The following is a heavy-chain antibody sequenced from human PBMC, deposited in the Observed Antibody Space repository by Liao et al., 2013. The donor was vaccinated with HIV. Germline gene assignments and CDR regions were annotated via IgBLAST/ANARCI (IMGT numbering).Heavy chain of an antibody. V-gene: IGHV4-4*07. CDR2: FYISGSI. CDR3: ATEDGSGKYFPFYFAS. D-gene: IGHD3-10*01. Sequence: QVQLQESGPGLVRTSETLSLTCTVSGGSINSHYWSWIRQPAGKGLEWIGRFYISGSINYNPSLKSRVTVSVDTSKNQLSLKLSSVTAADTAVYFCATEDGSGKYFPFYFASWGQGTLVTVSS. CDR1: GGSINSHY. J-gene: IGHJ4*02.